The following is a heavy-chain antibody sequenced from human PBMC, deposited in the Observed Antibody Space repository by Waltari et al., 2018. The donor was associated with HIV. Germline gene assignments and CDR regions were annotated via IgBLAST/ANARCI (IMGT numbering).Heavy chain of an antibody. CDR1: GYTLPVSY. CDR2: INPNSGGT. V-gene: IGHV1-2*02. D-gene: IGHD1-26*01. CDR3: ARAAAGGNWFDP. Sequence: QVQLVQSGVEVKKHGASVQVPCMASGYTLPVSYMDRVRQAPGQGLEWMGWINPNSGGTNYAQKFQGRVTMTRDTSISTAYMELSRLRSDDTAVYYCARAAAGGNWFDPWGQGTLVTVSS. J-gene: IGHJ5*02.